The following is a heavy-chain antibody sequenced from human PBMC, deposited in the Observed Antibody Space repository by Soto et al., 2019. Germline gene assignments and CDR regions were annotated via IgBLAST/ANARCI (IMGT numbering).Heavy chain of an antibody. D-gene: IGHD6-13*01. V-gene: IGHV5-51*01. CDR1: GYSFTSYW. J-gene: IGHJ5*02. CDR2: IYPGDSDT. CDR3: ARPGAAAGTLSRFDP. Sequence: EVQLVQSGAEVKKPGESLKISCKGSGYSFTSYWIGWVRQMPGKGLEWMGIIYPGDSDTRYSPSFQGQVTISADKSISTAYLQWTSLKASDTAMYYCARPGAAAGTLSRFDPWGQGTLVTVSS.